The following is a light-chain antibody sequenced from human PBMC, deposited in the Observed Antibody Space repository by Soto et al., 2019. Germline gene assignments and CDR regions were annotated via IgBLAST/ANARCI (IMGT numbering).Light chain of an antibody. CDR3: QQYHSWPPYT. V-gene: IGKV3-15*01. CDR2: GAS. Sequence: VMTQSPAILSLSPGERATLSCRASQSVRNSLAWYQQRPGQDPRLLIHGASTRSTGIPARFIGSGSGTAFSHTISSRQSTEYAAEYCQQYHSWPPYTFGKGTKLEI. CDR1: QSVRNS. J-gene: IGKJ2*01.